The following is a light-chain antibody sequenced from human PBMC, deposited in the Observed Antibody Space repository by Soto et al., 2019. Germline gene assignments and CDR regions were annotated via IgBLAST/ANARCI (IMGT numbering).Light chain of an antibody. CDR3: QQFASSPPLT. CDR1: HSVSSSF. Sequence: EIVLAQSPGTLSFSPGESATLSCRASHSVSSSFLAWYQQKPGQAPRLLIYGASSRAADIPDRFSGSGSGTDFTLTISRLEPEDFAVYYCQQFASSPPLTFGQGTRLEIK. CDR2: GAS. V-gene: IGKV3-20*01. J-gene: IGKJ5*01.